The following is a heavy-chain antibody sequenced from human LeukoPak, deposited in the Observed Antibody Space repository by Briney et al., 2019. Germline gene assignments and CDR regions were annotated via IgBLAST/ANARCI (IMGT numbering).Heavy chain of an antibody. CDR2: IYYSGST. J-gene: IGHJ3*02. D-gene: IGHD3-16*01. CDR1: GGSISSSSYY. V-gene: IGHV4-39*01. CDR3: ARLMMGAFDI. Sequence: PSETLSLTCTVSGGSISSSSYYWGWIRQPPGKGLEWIGSIYYSGSTYCNPSLKSRVTISVDTSKNQFSLKLSSVTAADTAVYYCARLMMGAFDIWGQGTMVTVSS.